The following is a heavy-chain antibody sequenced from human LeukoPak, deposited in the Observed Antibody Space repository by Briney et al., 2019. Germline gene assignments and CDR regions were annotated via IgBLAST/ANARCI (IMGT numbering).Heavy chain of an antibody. D-gene: IGHD6-19*01. CDR3: AKDARRTSGWYFFDY. CDR1: GFAFSSQA. J-gene: IGHJ4*02. Sequence: GGSLRLSCAASGFAFSSQAMGWVRQTPGKGLEWVSVISDSGSITYYADSVKGRFTISRDNSKNTLFLQMNSLRAEDTAVYYCAKDARRTSGWYFFDYWGQGSLVTVSS. V-gene: IGHV3-23*01. CDR2: ISDSGSIT.